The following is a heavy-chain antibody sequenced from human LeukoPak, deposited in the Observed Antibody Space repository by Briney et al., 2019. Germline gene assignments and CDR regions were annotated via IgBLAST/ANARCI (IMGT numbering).Heavy chain of an antibody. Sequence: PGGSLRLSCAASGFTFSGSAMHWVRQASGKGLEWVGRIRSKANSYATAYAASVKGRVTICRDDSKNTAYLHMNRLNTEDTAVYYCRGYYYDSSGYYLVDYWGQGTLVTVSS. CDR2: IRSKANSYAT. CDR1: GFTFSGSA. V-gene: IGHV3-73*01. D-gene: IGHD3-22*01. CDR3: RGYYYDSSGYYLVDY. J-gene: IGHJ4*02.